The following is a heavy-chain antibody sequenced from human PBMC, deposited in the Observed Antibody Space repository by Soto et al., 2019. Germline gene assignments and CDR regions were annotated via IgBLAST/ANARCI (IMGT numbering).Heavy chain of an antibody. CDR1: VGSISSSSYY. Sequence: SETLSLTCTVSVGSISSSSYYWFWIRHPPGKGLEWIGSIYYSGSTYYNPSLKSRVTISVDTSKNQFSLKLSSVTAADTAVYYCARSWDWNDGVWFDPWGQGTLVTVSS. CDR3: ARSWDWNDGVWFDP. J-gene: IGHJ5*02. CDR2: IYYSGST. V-gene: IGHV4-39*01. D-gene: IGHD1-1*01.